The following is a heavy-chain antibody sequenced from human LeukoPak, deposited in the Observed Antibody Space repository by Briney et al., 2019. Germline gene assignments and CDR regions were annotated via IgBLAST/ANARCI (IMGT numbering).Heavy chain of an antibody. CDR2: INPSGGSA. D-gene: IGHD6-19*01. CDR3: ARERAVLDAFDI. J-gene: IGHJ3*02. CDR1: GYTFTSYY. V-gene: IGHV1-46*01. Sequence: GASVKVSCKASGYTFTSYYMHWVRQAPGQGLEWMGIINPSGGSASYAQKFQGRVTMTRDTSTSTVYMELSSLRSEDTAVYYCARERAVLDAFDIWGQGTMVTVSS.